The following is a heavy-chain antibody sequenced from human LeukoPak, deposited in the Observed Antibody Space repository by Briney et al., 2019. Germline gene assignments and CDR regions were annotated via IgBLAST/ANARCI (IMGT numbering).Heavy chain of an antibody. D-gene: IGHD2-2*02. CDR1: GGSFSGYY. CDR3: ARASPGWVAKDIVVVPAAIGSYFDY. Sequence: SETLSLTCAVYGGSFSGYYWNWIRQPPGKGLEWIGEINHRGSTNYNPSLKSRVTISVDTSKNQFSLKLSSVTAADTAVYYCARASPGWVAKDIVVVPAAIGSYFDYWGQGTLATVSS. J-gene: IGHJ4*02. V-gene: IGHV4-34*01. CDR2: INHRGST.